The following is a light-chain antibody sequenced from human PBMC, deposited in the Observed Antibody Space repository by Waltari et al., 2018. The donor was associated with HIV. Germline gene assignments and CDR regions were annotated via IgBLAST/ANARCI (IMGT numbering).Light chain of an antibody. CDR3: QSYDSSNPVV. V-gene: IGLV6-57*01. CDR1: SGSIASNY. J-gene: IGLJ2*01. Sequence: NFMLTQPHPVSESPGKTFTISCPRTSGSIASNYVQWSLPAPGSSPTTVIYEDNQRPSGVPDRFSGCIDSSSNSASLTIAGLKTEDEADYYCQSYDSSNPVVFGGGTKLTVL. CDR2: EDN.